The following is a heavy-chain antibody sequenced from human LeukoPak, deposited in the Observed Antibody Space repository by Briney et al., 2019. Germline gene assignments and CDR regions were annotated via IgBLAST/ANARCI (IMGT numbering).Heavy chain of an antibody. J-gene: IGHJ4*02. CDR3: ATATKLGVFDY. CDR1: GFTFSSYA. Sequence: GGSLTLSCAASGFTFSSYAMSWVRQAPGEGVEGVSAISGSGGSTYYAASVKGRFTISRDNSKNTLYLQMNSLRAEDTAVYYCATATKLGVFDYWGQGTLVTVSS. V-gene: IGHV3-23*01. CDR2: ISGSGGST. D-gene: IGHD7-27*01.